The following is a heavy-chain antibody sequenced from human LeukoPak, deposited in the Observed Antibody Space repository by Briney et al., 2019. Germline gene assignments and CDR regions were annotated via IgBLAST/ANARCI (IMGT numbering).Heavy chain of an antibody. Sequence: SETLSLTCAVYGGSFSNYYWSWIRQPPGKGLEWIGEINHSGSTNYNPSLKSRVTISVDTSKNQFSLKLSSVTAADTAVYYCARRYSSGWLNINWFDPWGQGTLVTVSS. V-gene: IGHV4-34*01. CDR1: GGSFSNYY. J-gene: IGHJ5*02. CDR2: INHSGST. CDR3: ARRYSSGWLNINWFDP. D-gene: IGHD6-19*01.